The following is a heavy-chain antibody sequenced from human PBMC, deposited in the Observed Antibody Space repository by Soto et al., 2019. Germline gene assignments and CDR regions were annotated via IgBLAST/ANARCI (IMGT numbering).Heavy chain of an antibody. CDR3: AGGYSSGWRKAAWDY. Sequence: SVKVSCKASGGTFSSYAISWVRQAPGQGLEWMGGIIPIFGTANYAQKFQGRVTITADESTSTAYMELSSLRSEDTAVYYCAGGYSSGWRKAAWDYWGQGTLVTVSS. D-gene: IGHD6-19*01. J-gene: IGHJ4*02. CDR2: IIPIFGTA. CDR1: GGTFSSYA. V-gene: IGHV1-69*13.